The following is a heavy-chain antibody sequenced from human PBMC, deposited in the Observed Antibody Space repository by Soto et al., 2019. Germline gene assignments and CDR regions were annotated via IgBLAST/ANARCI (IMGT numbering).Heavy chain of an antibody. CDR2: ISSSSSTI. J-gene: IGHJ6*02. D-gene: IGHD2-2*01. Sequence: SCAAARYTVSSCSMNLVRKAPGKGLEWVSYISSSSSTIYYADSVKGRFTISRDNAKNSLYLQMNSLRAEDTAVYYCAREIVVVPAEMAEGYYYGMDVWGQGTTVTVS. V-gene: IGHV3-48*01. CDR3: AREIVVVPAEMAEGYYYGMDV. CDR1: RYTVSSCS.